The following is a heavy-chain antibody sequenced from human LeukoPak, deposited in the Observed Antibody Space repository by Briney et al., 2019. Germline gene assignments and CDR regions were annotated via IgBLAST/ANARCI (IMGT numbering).Heavy chain of an antibody. J-gene: IGHJ4*02. CDR2: IYYDGRT. CDR1: GGSISTNNYY. D-gene: IGHD3-9*01. V-gene: IGHV4-39*01. Sequence: SEALSLTCTVSGGSISTNNYYWGWIRQPPGKGLEWIGHIYYDGRTYYNPSLKSRVTISVDTSKNQFSLKLSSVTAADTAVYYCARQGDYDILTGYSYYFDYWGQGTLVTVSS. CDR3: ARQGDYDILTGYSYYFDY.